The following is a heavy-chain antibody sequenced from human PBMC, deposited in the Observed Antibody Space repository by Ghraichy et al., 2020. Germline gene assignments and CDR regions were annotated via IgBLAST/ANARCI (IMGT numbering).Heavy chain of an antibody. Sequence: SQTLSLTCAISGDSVSNNSASWSWIRQSPSRGLEWLGRAYYRSNWIHDYAVSVKGRITFSPDTTRNKISLQLNSVTPEDTAVYYCAREFAFRTGWNEHDYWGQGTRVTGSS. CDR1: GDSVSNNSAS. D-gene: IGHD6-19*01. V-gene: IGHV6-1*01. J-gene: IGHJ4*02. CDR3: AREFAFRTGWNEHDY. CDR2: AYYRSNWIH.